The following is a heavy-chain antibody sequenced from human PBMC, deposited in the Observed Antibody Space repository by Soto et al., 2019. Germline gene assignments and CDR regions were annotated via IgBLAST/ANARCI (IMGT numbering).Heavy chain of an antibody. V-gene: IGHV5-51*01. CDR2: IYPGDSDT. CDR1: GYSFTSYW. CDR3: ARDLQFLEDGMDV. Sequence: GESLKISCKGSGYSFTSYWIGWVRQMPGKGLEWMGIIYPGDSDTRYSPSFQGQVTISADKSISTAYLQWSSLKASDTAVYYCARDLQFLEDGMDVWGQGTTVTVSS. D-gene: IGHD1-1*01. J-gene: IGHJ6*02.